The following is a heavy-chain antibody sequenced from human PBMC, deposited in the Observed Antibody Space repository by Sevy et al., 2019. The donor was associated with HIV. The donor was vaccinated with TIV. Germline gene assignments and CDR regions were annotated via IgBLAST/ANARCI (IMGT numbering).Heavy chain of an antibody. V-gene: IGHV3-48*02. J-gene: IGHJ6*02. Sequence: GGSLRLSCAASGFTFSSYSMNWVRQAPGKGLEWVSYISSSSSTIYYADSVKGRFTISRDNAKKSLYLQMNSLRDEDTAVYYCARVLVSSTVADYYYYGMDVWGQGTTVTVSS. D-gene: IGHD2-2*01. CDR1: GFTFSSYS. CDR3: ARVLVSSTVADYYYYGMDV. CDR2: ISSSSSTI.